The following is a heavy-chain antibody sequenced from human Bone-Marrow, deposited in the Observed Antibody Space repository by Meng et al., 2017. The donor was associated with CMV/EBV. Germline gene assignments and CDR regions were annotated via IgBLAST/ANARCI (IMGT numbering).Heavy chain of an antibody. Sequence: GSLRLSCTVSGGSISSSSYYWGWIRQPPGKGLEWIGSIYYSGNTYYNPSLKSRVTISVDTSKNQFSLKLSSVTAADTAVYYCARVVGCSSTSLSPEGVCYGMDVWGQGTTVTVSS. D-gene: IGHD2-2*01. V-gene: IGHV4-39*01. CDR3: ARVVGCSSTSLSPEGVCYGMDV. J-gene: IGHJ6*02. CDR2: IYYSGNT. CDR1: GGSISSSSYY.